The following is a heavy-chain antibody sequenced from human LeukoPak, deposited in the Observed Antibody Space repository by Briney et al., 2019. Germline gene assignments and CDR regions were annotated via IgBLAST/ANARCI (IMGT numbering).Heavy chain of an antibody. V-gene: IGHV3-30*03. Sequence: GGSLRLSCAASGFTFSSYSMNWVRQAPGKGLEWVAGISYDGNNKYYADSVKGRFTISRDNSKNTLYLQLNSLRPEDTAVYYCARGGSSSTWFYYFDYWGQGTLVTVSS. J-gene: IGHJ4*02. CDR3: ARGGSSSTWFYYFDY. D-gene: IGHD6-13*01. CDR1: GFTFSSYS. CDR2: ISYDGNNK.